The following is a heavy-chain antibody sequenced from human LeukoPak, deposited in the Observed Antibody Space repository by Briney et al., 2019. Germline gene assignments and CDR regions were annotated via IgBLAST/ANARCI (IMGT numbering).Heavy chain of an antibody. D-gene: IGHD6-13*01. CDR2: INPNSGGT. V-gene: IGHV1-2*02. CDR3: ARVLQRLVGYYYGMDV. J-gene: IGHJ6*02. CDR1: GYTFTGYY. Sequence: ASVKVSCKASGYTFTGYYMHWVRQAPGQGLEWMGWINPNSGGTNYAQKFQGRVTMTRDTSISTAYMELSRLRSDDTAVYYCARVLQRLVGYYYGMDVWGQGTTVTVSS.